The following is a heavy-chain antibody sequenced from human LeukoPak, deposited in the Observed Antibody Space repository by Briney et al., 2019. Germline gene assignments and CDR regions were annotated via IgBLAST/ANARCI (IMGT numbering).Heavy chain of an antibody. Sequence: GGSLRLSCAASGFTFSSYSMKWVSQAPGKGLEWISSITGRGDQSSYADSVKCRVNVSRDSSNTTVTLALKRLRVEDTATYCGVRDGSCGFVTIGHRFDYWGQGTLVTVAS. J-gene: IGHJ4*02. V-gene: IGHV3-23*01. CDR1: GFTFSSYS. CDR2: ITGRGDQS. CDR3: VRDGSCGFVTIGHRFDY. D-gene: IGHD1-26*01.